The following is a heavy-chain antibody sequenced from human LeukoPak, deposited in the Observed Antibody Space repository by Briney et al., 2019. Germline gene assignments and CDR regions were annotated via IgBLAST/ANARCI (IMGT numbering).Heavy chain of an antibody. J-gene: IGHJ4*02. D-gene: IGHD6-6*01. V-gene: IGHV1-24*01. CDR2: FDPEDGET. Sequence: ASVKVSCKVSGYTLTELSMHWVRQAPGKGLEWMGGFDPEDGETIYAQKFQGRVTMTEDTSTDTAYMELSSLRAEDTAVYYCAKGPPVYSSSYCDYWGQGTLVTVSS. CDR1: GYTLTELS. CDR3: AKGPPVYSSSYCDY.